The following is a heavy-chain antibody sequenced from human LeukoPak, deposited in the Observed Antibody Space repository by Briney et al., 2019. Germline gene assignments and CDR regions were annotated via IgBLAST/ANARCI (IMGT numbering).Heavy chain of an antibody. J-gene: IGHJ4*02. D-gene: IGHD3-10*01. CDR1: GFTFSIYS. CDR3: ARGDPKGHYYGSGLPLRY. CDR2: INHSGST. Sequence: GSLRLSCAASGFTFSIYSMNWVRQAPGKGLEWIGEINHSGSTNYNPSLKSRVTISVDTSKNQFSLKLSSVTAADTAVYYCARGDPKGHYYGSGLPLRYWGQGTLVTVSS. V-gene: IGHV4-34*01.